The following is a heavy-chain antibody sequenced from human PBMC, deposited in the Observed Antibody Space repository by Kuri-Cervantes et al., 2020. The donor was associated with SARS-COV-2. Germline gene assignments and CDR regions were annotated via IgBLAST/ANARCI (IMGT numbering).Heavy chain of an antibody. V-gene: IGHV4-39*07. CDR1: GGSISSSSYY. Sequence: SETLSLTCTVSGGSISSSSYYWGWIRQPPGKGLEWIGSVYYSGSTNYNPSLKSRVTVSVDTSKNQFSLKLSSVTAADTAVYYCARGSTRAYYYGSGRGSLDYWGQGTLVTVSS. D-gene: IGHD3-10*01. CDR2: VYYSGST. CDR3: ARGSTRAYYYGSGRGSLDY. J-gene: IGHJ4*02.